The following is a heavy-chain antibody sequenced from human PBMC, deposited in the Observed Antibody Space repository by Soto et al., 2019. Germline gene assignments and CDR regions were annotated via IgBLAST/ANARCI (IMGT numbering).Heavy chain of an antibody. CDR1: GFTFSSYA. V-gene: IGHV3-23*01. CDR3: AKDDGDIVVVPAAISLGDYFDY. D-gene: IGHD2-2*01. CDR2: ISGSGGST. J-gene: IGHJ4*02. Sequence: EVQLLESGGGLVQPGGSLRLSCAASGFTFSSYAMSWVRQAPGKGLEWVSAISGSGGSTYYADSVKGRFTISRDNSKNTLYLQMNSLRADDTAVYYCAKDDGDIVVVPAAISLGDYFDYWGQGTLVTVSS.